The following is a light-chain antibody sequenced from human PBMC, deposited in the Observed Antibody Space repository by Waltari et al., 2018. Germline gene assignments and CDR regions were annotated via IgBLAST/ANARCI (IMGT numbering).Light chain of an antibody. J-gene: IGKJ2*01. V-gene: IGKV3-20*01. Sequence: EIVLTQSPGTLSLSPGESATLSCRASQSVSSNYLGWYQQKPGQAPRLRNYGASNRATGVPDRFSGRGSETAFTLTISRLEPEDFAVYYCQQYGSSPPKYTFGQGTKLEI. CDR1: QSVSSNY. CDR2: GAS. CDR3: QQYGSSPPKYT.